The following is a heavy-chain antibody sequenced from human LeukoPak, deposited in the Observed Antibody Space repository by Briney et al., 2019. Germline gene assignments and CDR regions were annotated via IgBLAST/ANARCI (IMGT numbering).Heavy chain of an antibody. Sequence: PGRSLRLSCIASGFTFGDYAMSWFRQAPGRGLEWVSAISGSGGSTYYADSVKGRFTISRDNSKSTLYLQMNSLRAEDTAVYYCAKESYYYDSSGYYYFDYWGQGTLVTVSS. CDR3: AKESYYYDSSGYYYFDY. CDR2: ISGSGGST. D-gene: IGHD3-22*01. J-gene: IGHJ4*02. CDR1: GFTFGDYA. V-gene: IGHV3-23*01.